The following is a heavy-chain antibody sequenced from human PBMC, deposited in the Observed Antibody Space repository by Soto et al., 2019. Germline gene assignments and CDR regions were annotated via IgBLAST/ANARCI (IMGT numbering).Heavy chain of an antibody. CDR2: IILILGIT. D-gene: IGHD4-17*01. V-gene: IGHV1-69*02. J-gene: IGHJ4*02. CDR3: ARANPLRVSGSLFVY. Sequence: QVQLVQSGAEVKKPGSSVKVSCKASGGTFSSYTISWVRQAPGQGLEWMGRIILILGITNYAQKFQGRFTITADKSTSTAYLELSRLRSEDTAVYYCARANPLRVSGSLFVYWGQGTLVTVSS. CDR1: GGTFSSYT.